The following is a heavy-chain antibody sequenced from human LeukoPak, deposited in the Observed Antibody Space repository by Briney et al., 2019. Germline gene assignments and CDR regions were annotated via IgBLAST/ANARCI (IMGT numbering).Heavy chain of an antibody. J-gene: IGHJ4*02. D-gene: IGHD3-22*01. CDR2: IIPIFGTA. Sequence: SVKVSCKASGGTFSSYAISWMRQAPGQGLEWMGGIIPIFGTANYAQKFQGRVTITADESTSTAYMELSSLRSEDTAVYYCARSSGYYYTYDYWGQGTLVTVSS. CDR1: GGTFSSYA. V-gene: IGHV1-69*13. CDR3: ARSSGYYYTYDY.